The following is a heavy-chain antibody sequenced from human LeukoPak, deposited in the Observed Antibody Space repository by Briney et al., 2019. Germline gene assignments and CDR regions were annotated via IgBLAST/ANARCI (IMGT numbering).Heavy chain of an antibody. J-gene: IGHJ4*02. D-gene: IGHD4-11*01. CDR3: ARVSVPVTLDY. CDR1: GGSISSGGYY. V-gene: IGHV4-31*03. Sequence: PSETLSLTCTVSGGSISSGGYYWSWIRQHPGKGLEWIGYIYYSGSTYYNPSLKSRVTISVDTSKNQFSLKLSSVTAADTAVYYCARVSVPVTLDYWGQGTLVTVSS. CDR2: IYYSGST.